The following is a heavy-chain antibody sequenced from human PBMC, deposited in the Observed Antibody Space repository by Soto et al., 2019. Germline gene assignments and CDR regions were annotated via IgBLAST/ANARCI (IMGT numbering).Heavy chain of an antibody. D-gene: IGHD1-20*01. CDR2: VSSSGNAI. CDR1: GFTFRNYY. CDR3: ARDVAGYLEGLDV. J-gene: IGHJ6*02. V-gene: IGHV3-11*01. Sequence: LRLSCAASGFTFRNYYMSWIRQAPGKGLEWVSYVSSSGNAIYYADSVKGRLTISRDNAKNSLFLQMNSLRDEDTAVYYCARDVAGYLEGLDVWGQGTTVTVSS.